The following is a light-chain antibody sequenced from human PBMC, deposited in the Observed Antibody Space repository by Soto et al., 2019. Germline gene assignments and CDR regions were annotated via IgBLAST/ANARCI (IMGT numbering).Light chain of an antibody. CDR2: ATS. V-gene: IGKV3-15*01. CDR3: HQYYNRPPWT. Sequence: EILMTQSPATLSVSPGDSATLSCRASRSVDTDLAWYQQKPGQAPRLLVFATSARATGVPDRFRGSRSGTDFTLTICSLQPEDSATYYCHQYYNRPPWTFGQGTKV. CDR1: RSVDTD. J-gene: IGKJ1*01.